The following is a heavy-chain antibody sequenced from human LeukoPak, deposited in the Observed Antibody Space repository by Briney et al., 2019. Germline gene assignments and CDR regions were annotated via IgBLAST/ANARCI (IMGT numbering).Heavy chain of an antibody. Sequence: SETLSLTCTVSGGSISSSSYYWGWIRQPPGKGLEWIGSIYYSGSTYYNPSLKSRVTISVDTSKNQFSLKLSSVTAADTAVYYCARTDYVLLWFGGGNWFDPWGQGTLVTVSS. V-gene: IGHV4-39*01. CDR2: IYYSGST. CDR1: GGSISSSSYY. CDR3: ARTDYVLLWFGGGNWFDP. D-gene: IGHD3-10*01. J-gene: IGHJ5*02.